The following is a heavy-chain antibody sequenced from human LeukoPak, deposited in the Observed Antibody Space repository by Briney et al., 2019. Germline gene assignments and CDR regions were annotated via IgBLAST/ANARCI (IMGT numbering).Heavy chain of an antibody. D-gene: IGHD2-2*01. Sequence: PGGSLRLSCAASGLTFSSYAMSWVRQAPGKGLEWVSAISGSGGSTYYADSVKGRFTISRDNSKNTLYLQMNSLRAEDTAVYYCAKFQLVKIYYYYMDVWGKGTTVTVSS. CDR1: GLTFSSYA. V-gene: IGHV3-23*01. CDR2: ISGSGGST. J-gene: IGHJ6*03. CDR3: AKFQLVKIYYYYMDV.